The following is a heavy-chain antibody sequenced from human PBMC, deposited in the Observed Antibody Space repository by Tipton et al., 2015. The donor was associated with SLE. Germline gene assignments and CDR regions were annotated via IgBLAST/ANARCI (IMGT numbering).Heavy chain of an antibody. Sequence: TLSLTCTVSGGSISSHYWSWIRQPPGKGLEWIGYIYYSGSTNYNPSLKSRVTISVDTSKNQFSLKLSSVTAADTAVYYCARGGLTGEGRGAFDIWGQGTMVTVSS. D-gene: IGHD7-27*01. V-gene: IGHV4-59*11. J-gene: IGHJ3*02. CDR2: IYYSGST. CDR3: ARGGLTGEGRGAFDI. CDR1: GGSISSHY.